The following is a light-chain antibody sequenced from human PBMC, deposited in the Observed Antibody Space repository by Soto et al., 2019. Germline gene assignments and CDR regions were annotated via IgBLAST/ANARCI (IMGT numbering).Light chain of an antibody. CDR2: DVS. Sequence: QSALTQPRSVSGSPGQSVTISCTGSSSDVGGYDFVSWYQQHPGNAPKLMISDVSERPSGVPDRFSGSKSANTASLTISGLQAEDEADYYCCSYAGTYTLVFGGGTKLTVL. V-gene: IGLV2-11*01. CDR3: CSYAGTYTLV. J-gene: IGLJ3*02. CDR1: SSDVGGYDF.